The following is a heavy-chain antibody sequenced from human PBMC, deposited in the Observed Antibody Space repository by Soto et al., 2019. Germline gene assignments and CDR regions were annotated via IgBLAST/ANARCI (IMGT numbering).Heavy chain of an antibody. D-gene: IGHD6-6*01. CDR1: GGTFSSYA. CDR2: IIPIFGTA. J-gene: IGHJ6*02. V-gene: IGHV1-69*06. CDR3: AGESGYQLDYYYGMDI. Sequence: ASVKVSCKASGGTFSSYAISWVRQAPGQGLEWMGGIIPIFGTANYAQKFQGRVTITADKSTSTAYMELSSLRSEDTAVYYCAGESGYQLDYYYGMDIWGQGTTVTVSS.